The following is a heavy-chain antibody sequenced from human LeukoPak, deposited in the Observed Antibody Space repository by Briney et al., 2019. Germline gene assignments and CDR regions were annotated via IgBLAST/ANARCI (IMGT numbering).Heavy chain of an antibody. CDR3: ASWGETTGSYWGNDAFDV. CDR1: GYTFTSYD. D-gene: IGHD1-26*01. V-gene: IGHV1-8*01. J-gene: IGHJ3*01. Sequence: GASVKVSCKASGYTFTSYDINWVRQATGQGLEWMGWMNPNSGNTGYAQKFQGRVTMTRNTSISTAYMELSSLRSEDTAVYYCASWGETTGSYWGNDAFDVWGQGTMVIVSS. CDR2: MNPNSGNT.